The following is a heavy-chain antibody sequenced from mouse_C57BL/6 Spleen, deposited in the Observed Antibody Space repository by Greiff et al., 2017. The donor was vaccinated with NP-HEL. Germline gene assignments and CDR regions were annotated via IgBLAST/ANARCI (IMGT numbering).Heavy chain of an antibody. CDR3: ARYDGYWYFDV. CDR1: GYTFTSYW. Sequence: VQLQQPGAELVKPGASVKLSCKASGYTFTSYWMDWVKQRPGQGLEWIGNIYPSDSETHYNQKFKDKATLTVDKSSSTAYMQLSSLTSEDSAVYYCARYDGYWYFDVWGTGTTVTVSS. J-gene: IGHJ1*03. D-gene: IGHD2-3*01. CDR2: IYPSDSET. V-gene: IGHV1-61*01.